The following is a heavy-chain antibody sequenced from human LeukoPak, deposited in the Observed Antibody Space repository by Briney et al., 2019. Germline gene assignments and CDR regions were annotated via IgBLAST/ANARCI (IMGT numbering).Heavy chain of an antibody. Sequence: SETLSLTCTVSGGSISSGDYYWSWIRQPPGKGLERIGYIYYSGSTYYNPSLKSRVAISVDTSKNQFSLKLSSVTAADTAVYYCARGYYYDSSGSRAFDYWGQGTLVTVSS. CDR3: ARGYYYDSSGSRAFDY. J-gene: IGHJ4*02. CDR2: IYYSGST. CDR1: GGSISSGDYY. V-gene: IGHV4-30-4*01. D-gene: IGHD3-22*01.